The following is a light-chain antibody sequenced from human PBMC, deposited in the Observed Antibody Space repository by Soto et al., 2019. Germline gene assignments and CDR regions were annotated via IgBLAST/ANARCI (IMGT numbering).Light chain of an antibody. V-gene: IGKV3-20*01. J-gene: IGKJ2*01. Sequence: EVVLTQSPGTLSLSPGERATLSCRASRSFASSYLAWYQQKPGQAPRLLIFAASIRATGVSDRFSGSGSGTGFTLIISRLEPEDSAVYYCHQYGSSPPYTFGQGTKLEIK. CDR3: HQYGSSPPYT. CDR1: RSFASSY. CDR2: AAS.